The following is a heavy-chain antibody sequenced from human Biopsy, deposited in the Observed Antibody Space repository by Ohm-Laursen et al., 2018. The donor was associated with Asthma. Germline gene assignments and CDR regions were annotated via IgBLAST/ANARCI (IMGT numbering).Heavy chain of an antibody. J-gene: IGHJ4*02. V-gene: IGHV3-53*01. D-gene: IGHD3-22*01. Sequence: SLRLSCSASGFAVSRDYMFWVRQAPGKGLEWVSVIYSGGTSHTADSVRGRFTISRDYSKNTLYLQMHSLRAEDTAVYYCARGDSSGRSHYYFDYWGQGTLVTVSS. CDR1: GFAVSRDY. CDR3: ARGDSSGRSHYYFDY. CDR2: IYSGGTS.